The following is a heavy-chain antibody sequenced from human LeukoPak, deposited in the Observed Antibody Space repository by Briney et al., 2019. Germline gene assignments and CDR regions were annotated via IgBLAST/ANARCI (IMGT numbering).Heavy chain of an antibody. CDR2: IYYSGST. J-gene: IGHJ6*03. V-gene: IGHV4-61*01. CDR3: ARDGIAAAGKVSYYYMDV. CDR1: GGSISSSSYY. Sequence: SETLSLTCTVSGGSISSSSYYWGWIRQPPVKGLEWIGYIYYSGSTNYNPSLKSRVTISVDTSKNQFSLKLSSVTAADTAVYYCARDGIAAAGKVSYYYMDVWGKGTTVTISS. D-gene: IGHD6-13*01.